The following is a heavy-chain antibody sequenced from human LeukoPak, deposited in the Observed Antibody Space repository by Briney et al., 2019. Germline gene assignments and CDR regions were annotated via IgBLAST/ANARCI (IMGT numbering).Heavy chain of an antibody. CDR2: IYYSGST. V-gene: IGHV4-39*01. Sequence: SETLSLTCTVSGGSISSSSYYWGWIRQPPGKGLEWIGSIYYSGSTYYNPSLKGRVTISVDTSKNQFSLKLSSVTAADTAVYYCARHTGEYSSSWSAEYYFDYWGQGTLVTVSS. D-gene: IGHD6-13*01. CDR1: GGSISSSSYY. J-gene: IGHJ4*02. CDR3: ARHTGEYSSSWSAEYYFDY.